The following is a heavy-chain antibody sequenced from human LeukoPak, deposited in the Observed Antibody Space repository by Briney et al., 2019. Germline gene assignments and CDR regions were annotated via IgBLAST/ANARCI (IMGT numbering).Heavy chain of an antibody. D-gene: IGHD2-2*02. V-gene: IGHV3-23*01. Sequence: GGSLRLSCAASGFTFSSYAMSWVRQAPGKGLEWVSAISGSGGSTYYADSVKDRSTLSRDDSKNTLYLQMNSLRAEDTAVYYCAKSRSSSSTSCYNYWGQGTLVTVSS. J-gene: IGHJ4*02. CDR3: AKSRSSSSTSCYNY. CDR2: ISGSGGST. CDR1: GFTFSSYA.